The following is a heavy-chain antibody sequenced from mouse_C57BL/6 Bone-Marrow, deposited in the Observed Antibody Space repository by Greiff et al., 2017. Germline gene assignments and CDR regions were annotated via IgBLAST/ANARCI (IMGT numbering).Heavy chain of an antibody. CDR2: SRNKANDYTT. Sequence: EVKLVESGGGLVQSGRSLRLSCATSGFTFSDFYMEWVRQAPGKGLEWIAASRNKANDYTTEYSASVKGRFIVSRDTSQSILYLQMNALRAEDTAIYYCARDAVTTVVEGYWYFDVWGTGTTVTVSS. V-gene: IGHV7-1*01. D-gene: IGHD1-1*01. CDR1: GFTFSDFY. CDR3: ARDAVTTVVEGYWYFDV. J-gene: IGHJ1*03.